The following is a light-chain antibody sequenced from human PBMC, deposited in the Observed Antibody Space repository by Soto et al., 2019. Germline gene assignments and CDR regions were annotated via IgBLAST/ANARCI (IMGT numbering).Light chain of an antibody. CDR3: QRYSTAPWA. CDR2: AAS. CDR1: QGISNY. V-gene: IGKV1-27*01. J-gene: IGKJ3*01. Sequence: DIQMTQSPSSLSASVGDRVTITCRARQGISNYLAWYQQKPGKVPKLLIYAASTLQSGVPSRFSGSGSGTDFTLTISSLQAEYVATYYCQRYSTAPWAFGPGTKVDLK.